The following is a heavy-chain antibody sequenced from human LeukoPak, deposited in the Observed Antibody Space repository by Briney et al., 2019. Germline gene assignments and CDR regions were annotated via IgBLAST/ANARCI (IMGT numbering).Heavy chain of an antibody. Sequence: ASVKVSCKASGYTFTAYYLYWVRQAPGQGLEWMGWIHPDSGGTAYAQKFQGRVTLTRDTSISTAYMEVDRLRSDDTAIYYCARDPGRFERDFWGQGTLVTVSS. D-gene: IGHD3-3*01. CDR3: ARDPGRFERDF. CDR1: GYTFTAYY. CDR2: IHPDSGGT. J-gene: IGHJ4*02. V-gene: IGHV1-2*02.